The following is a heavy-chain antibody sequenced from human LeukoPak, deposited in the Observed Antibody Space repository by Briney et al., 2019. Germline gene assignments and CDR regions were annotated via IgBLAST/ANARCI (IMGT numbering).Heavy chain of an antibody. CDR3: ARGGWEHLLDY. Sequence: PSETLSLTCAVNGGSFSGDYWSWIRQPPGKGLEWIGEINHSGSTNYNPSLQGRVTISVDRSKNQFSLKLSSVTAADTAVYYCARGGWEHLLDYWGQGTLVTVSS. V-gene: IGHV4-34*01. D-gene: IGHD4-23*01. CDR1: GGSFSGDY. J-gene: IGHJ4*02. CDR2: INHSGST.